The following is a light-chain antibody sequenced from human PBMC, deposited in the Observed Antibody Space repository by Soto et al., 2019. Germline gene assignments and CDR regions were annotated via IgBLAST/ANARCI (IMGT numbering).Light chain of an antibody. J-gene: IGKJ3*01. CDR1: KGISSY. Sequence: DIQLTQSPSFLSASVGDRVTITCRASKGISSYLAWYQQKPGKAPKLLIFAASTLQNGVPSRFSGSGSGSEFTLPISSLQPEDFATYYCLHLNCDSPDTFGPGTKVDIK. CDR2: AAS. CDR3: LHLNCDSPDT. V-gene: IGKV1-9*01.